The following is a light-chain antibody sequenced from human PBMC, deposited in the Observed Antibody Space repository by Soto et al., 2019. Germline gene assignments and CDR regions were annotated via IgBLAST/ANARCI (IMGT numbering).Light chain of an antibody. CDR2: GAS. CDR3: QQYGSSPNT. CDR1: QSVSSSY. J-gene: IGKJ4*01. Sequence: ILLTQSPGTLSLSPGERATLSCRASQSVSSSYLAWYQQKPGQAPRLLIYGASSRATGIPDRFSGSGSGTDFTLTISRLEPEDFAVYYCQQYGSSPNTFGGGTKVDIK. V-gene: IGKV3-20*01.